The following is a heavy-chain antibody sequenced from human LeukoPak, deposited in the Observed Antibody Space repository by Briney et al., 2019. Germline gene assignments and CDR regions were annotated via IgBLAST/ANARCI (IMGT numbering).Heavy chain of an antibody. CDR1: GYTFTGYY. CDR2: INPKSGGT. J-gene: IGHJ4*02. V-gene: IGHV1-2*02. D-gene: IGHD6-19*01. CDR3: ARRVFSGWGYYFDY. Sequence: ASVKVSCKASGYTFTGYYMHWVRQAPGQGLEWVGWINPKSGGTNYAQKFQGRVTMTSDTSITTVYMELSRLRPGDTAVYYCARRVFSGWGYYFDYWGQGTLVTVSS.